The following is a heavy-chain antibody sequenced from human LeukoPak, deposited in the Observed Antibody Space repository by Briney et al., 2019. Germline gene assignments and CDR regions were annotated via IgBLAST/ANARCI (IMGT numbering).Heavy chain of an antibody. Sequence: GGSLRLSCAASGFTFDDYAMHWVRQAPGKGLEWVSLISWDGGSTYYADSVKGRFTISRDNSKNSLYLRMNSLRPEDTALYYCAKSPSNRIGVVDYWGQGTLVTVSS. V-gene: IGHV3-43D*03. J-gene: IGHJ4*02. CDR2: ISWDGGST. D-gene: IGHD2-2*01. CDR1: GFTFDDYA. CDR3: AKSPSNRIGVVDY.